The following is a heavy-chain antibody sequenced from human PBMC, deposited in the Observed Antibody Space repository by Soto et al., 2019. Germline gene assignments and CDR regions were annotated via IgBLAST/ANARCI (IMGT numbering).Heavy chain of an antibody. CDR2: ISSNGGST. CDR3: ARSYDFWSGYYKRTYWYFDL. D-gene: IGHD3-3*01. V-gene: IGHV3-64*01. Sequence: GGSLRLSCAASGFTFSSYAMHWVRQAPGKGLEYFSAISSNGGSTYYANSVKGRFTISRDNSKNTLYLQMGSLRAEDMAVYYCARSYDFWSGYYKRTYWYFDLWGRGTLVTVSS. J-gene: IGHJ2*01. CDR1: GFTFSSYA.